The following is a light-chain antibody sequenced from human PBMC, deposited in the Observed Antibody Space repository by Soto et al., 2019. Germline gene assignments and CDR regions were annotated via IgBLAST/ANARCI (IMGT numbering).Light chain of an antibody. CDR2: NFL. CDR1: SSDVGGYNY. V-gene: IGLV2-14*03. Sequence: QSALTQPASVSGSPGQSITISCTGTSSDVGGYNYVSWYQQQPGKAPKLIIYNFLNRPSGVSNRFSGSKSGNTASLSISGLQAEDEADYYCSSYTSRSTVVFGGGTQLTAL. J-gene: IGLJ7*02. CDR3: SSYTSRSTVV.